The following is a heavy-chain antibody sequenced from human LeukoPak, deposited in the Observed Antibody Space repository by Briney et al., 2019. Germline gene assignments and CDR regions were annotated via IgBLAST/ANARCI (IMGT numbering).Heavy chain of an antibody. Sequence: PSQTLSLTCAVSGGSISSGGYSWSWIRQPPGKGLEWIGYIYHSGSTYYNPSLKSRVTISVDRSKNQFSLKLSSVTAADTAMYYCARAPVSNNWFDPWGQGTLATVSS. CDR2: IYHSGST. J-gene: IGHJ5*02. CDR1: GGSISSGGYS. CDR3: ARAPVSNNWFDP. D-gene: IGHD4-11*01. V-gene: IGHV4-30-2*01.